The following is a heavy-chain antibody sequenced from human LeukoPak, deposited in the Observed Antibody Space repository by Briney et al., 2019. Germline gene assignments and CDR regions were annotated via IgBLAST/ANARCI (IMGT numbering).Heavy chain of an antibody. J-gene: IGHJ4*02. CDR3: ARDPGLWSGYYTSYFDY. CDR2: INPNSGGT. D-gene: IGHD3-3*01. CDR1: GYTFTSYG. Sequence: ASVKVSCKASGYTFTSYGISWVRQAPGQGLEWMGWINPNSGGTNYAQKFQGRVTMTRDTSISTAYMELSRLRSDDTAVYYCARDPGLWSGYYTSYFDYWGQGTLVTVSS. V-gene: IGHV1-2*02.